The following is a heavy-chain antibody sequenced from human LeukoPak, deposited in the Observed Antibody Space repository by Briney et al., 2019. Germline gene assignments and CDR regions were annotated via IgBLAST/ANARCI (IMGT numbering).Heavy chain of an antibody. J-gene: IGHJ3*02. CDR3: ATGFRRGSSHAFDI. D-gene: IGHD5-12*01. V-gene: IGHV1-24*01. CDR1: GYTLTELS. Sequence: ASVKVSCKVSGYTLTELSMHWVRQAPGKGLEWMGGLDPEDGETIYAQKFQGRVTMTEDTSTDTAYMELSSLRSEDTAVYYCATGFRRGSSHAFDIWGQGTMVTVSS. CDR2: LDPEDGET.